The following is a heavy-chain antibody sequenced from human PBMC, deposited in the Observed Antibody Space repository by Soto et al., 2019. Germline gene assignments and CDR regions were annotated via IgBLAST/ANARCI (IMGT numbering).Heavy chain of an antibody. CDR2: ISYDGSNK. J-gene: IGHJ6*03. CDR3: AKGFTKNYYYDFYMDV. CDR1: GFTFSSYG. Sequence: QVQLVESGGGVVQPGRSLRLSCAASGFTFSSYGMHWVRQAPGKGLEWVAVISYDGSNKYYADSVKGRFTISRDNSKNPLYLQMNNLRAEDTAVYYCAKGFTKNYYYDFYMDVWGKGTTVTVSS. V-gene: IGHV3-30*18. D-gene: IGHD3-3*01.